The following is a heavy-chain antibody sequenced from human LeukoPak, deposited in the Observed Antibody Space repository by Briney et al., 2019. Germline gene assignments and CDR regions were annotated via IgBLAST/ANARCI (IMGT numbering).Heavy chain of an antibody. CDR2: INAGNGNT. V-gene: IGHV1-3*01. CDR1: GYTFTSYA. J-gene: IGHJ6*02. Sequence: GASVKVSCKAFGYTFTSYAMHWVRQAPGQRLEWMGWINAGNGNTKYSQKFQGRVTITRDTSASTAYMELSSLRSEDKAVYYCARDPYFFGVVFGMDVWGQGTTVTVSS. CDR3: ARDPYFFGVVFGMDV. D-gene: IGHD3-3*01.